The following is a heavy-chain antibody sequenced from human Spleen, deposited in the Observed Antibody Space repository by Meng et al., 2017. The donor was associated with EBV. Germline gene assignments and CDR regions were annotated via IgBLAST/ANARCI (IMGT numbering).Heavy chain of an antibody. Sequence: QVQLVQSGAEVKKPGSSVTVSCKASGGPFNSYAISWVRQAPGQGLEWMGAFIPIFGTADYAQKFQGRVTITADESTSTVYMTLNSLRSEDTAVYYCARSLSGDPYFDYWGQGTLVTVSS. CDR2: FIPIFGTA. V-gene: IGHV1-69*01. D-gene: IGHD4-17*01. CDR1: GGPFNSYA. J-gene: IGHJ4*02. CDR3: ARSLSGDPYFDY.